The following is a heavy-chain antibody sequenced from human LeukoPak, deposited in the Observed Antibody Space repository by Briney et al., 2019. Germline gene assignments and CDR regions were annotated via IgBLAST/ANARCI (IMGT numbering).Heavy chain of an antibody. Sequence: ASVKVSCKASGYTFTNYAVNWMRQAPGQRPEWMGWINTGNGDTKFSQNYQARVTITRDASASTAYMELSSLTSEDTAVYFCARGLWSAHRREYYFDSWGQGTLVTVSS. CDR1: GYTFTNYA. CDR3: ARGLWSAHRREYYFDS. D-gene: IGHD3-3*01. CDR2: INTGNGDT. V-gene: IGHV1-3*04. J-gene: IGHJ4*02.